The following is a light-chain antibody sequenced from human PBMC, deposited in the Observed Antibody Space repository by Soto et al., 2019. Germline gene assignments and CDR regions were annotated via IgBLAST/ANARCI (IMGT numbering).Light chain of an antibody. CDR3: QHYGDSTWT. CDR1: QSVSNND. Sequence: EIVLTQSPDTLSLSPGERATLSCRASQSVSNNDLVWYQQKPGQAPRLLIYGASTRATGIPDRFSGSGSGTDFTLTISRLETEDFAVYYCQHYGDSTWTFGQGTKVEIK. V-gene: IGKV3-20*01. CDR2: GAS. J-gene: IGKJ1*01.